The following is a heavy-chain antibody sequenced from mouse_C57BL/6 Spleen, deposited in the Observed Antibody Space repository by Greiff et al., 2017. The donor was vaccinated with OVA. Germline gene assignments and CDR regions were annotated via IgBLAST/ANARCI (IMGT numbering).Heavy chain of an antibody. Sequence: EVKLVESGGGLVKPGGSLKLSCAASGFTFSSYAMSWVRQTPEKRLEWVATISDGGSYTYYPDNVKGRFTISRDNAKNNLYLQMSHLKSEDTAMYYCARFYYYGRSYAMDYWGQGTSVTVSS. J-gene: IGHJ4*01. CDR2: ISDGGSYT. V-gene: IGHV5-4*03. CDR1: GFTFSSYA. D-gene: IGHD1-1*01. CDR3: ARFYYYGRSYAMDY.